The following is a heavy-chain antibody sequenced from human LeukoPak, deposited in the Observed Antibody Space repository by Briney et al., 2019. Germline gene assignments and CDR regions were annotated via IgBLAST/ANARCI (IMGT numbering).Heavy chain of an antibody. CDR1: GGTFSSYA. CDR3: AREVSGSYHNDAFDI. Sequence: GASVKVSCKASGGTFSSYAISWVRQAPGQGLEWMGRIIPILGIANYAQKFQGRVTITADKSTSTAYMELSSLRSEDTAVYYCAREVSGSYHNDAFDIWGQGAMVTVSS. J-gene: IGHJ3*02. CDR2: IIPILGIA. V-gene: IGHV1-69*04. D-gene: IGHD3-10*01.